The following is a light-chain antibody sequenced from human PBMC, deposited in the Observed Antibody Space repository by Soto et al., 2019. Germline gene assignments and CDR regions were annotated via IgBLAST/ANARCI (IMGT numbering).Light chain of an antibody. CDR1: ISNIASNT. V-gene: IGLV1-44*01. Sequence: QSVLTQPPSASGTPGQRVTISCSGSISNIASNTVNWYQQLPGTAPKLLIYSDNLRPSGGPDRLSCSKSGTSASLAISGLQSEDEADYYCLAWEDSLNPVVFGGGTKLTVL. J-gene: IGLJ2*01. CDR3: LAWEDSLNPVV. CDR2: SDN.